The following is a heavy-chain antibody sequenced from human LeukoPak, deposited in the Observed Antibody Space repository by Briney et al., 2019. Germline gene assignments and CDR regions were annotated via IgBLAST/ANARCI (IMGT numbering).Heavy chain of an antibody. CDR1: GGTFSSYA. J-gene: IGHJ4*02. V-gene: IGHV1-69*01. CDR2: IIPIFGTA. Sequence: ASVKVSCKASGGTFSSYAISWVRQAPGQGLEWMGGIIPIFGTANYAQKFQGRVTITADESTSTAYMELSSLRSEDTAVCYCARGKREAAAGTRFDYWGQGTLVTVSS. CDR3: ARGKREAAAGTRFDY. D-gene: IGHD6-13*01.